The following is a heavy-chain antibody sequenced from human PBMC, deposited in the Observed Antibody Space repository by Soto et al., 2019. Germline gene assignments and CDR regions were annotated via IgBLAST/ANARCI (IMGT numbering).Heavy chain of an antibody. Sequence: GGSLRLSCEASGFAFSDYYMTWIRQAPGKGLEWVSYIGGSSSHTNYADSVKGRFTISRDNAKNSLFLEMHSLRADDTAAYYCARGVTDPPFDFWGQGTLVTVSS. CDR2: IGGSSSHT. V-gene: IGHV3-11*06. CDR1: GFAFSDYY. D-gene: IGHD2-21*02. J-gene: IGHJ4*02. CDR3: ARGVTDPPFDF.